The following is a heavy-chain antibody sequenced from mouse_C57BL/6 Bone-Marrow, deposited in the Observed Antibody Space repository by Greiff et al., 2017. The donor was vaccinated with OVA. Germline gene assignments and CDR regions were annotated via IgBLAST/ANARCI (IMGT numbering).Heavy chain of an antibody. J-gene: IGHJ4*01. CDR2: IDPSDSET. V-gene: IGHV1-52*01. D-gene: IGHD2-4*01. Sequence: QVQLQQPGAELVRPGSSVKLSCKASGYTFTSYWMHWVKQRPIQGLEWIGNIDPSDSETHYNQKFKDKATLTVDKSSSTAYMQLSSLTSEDSAVYYCARSPGLRRMDYWGQGTSVTVSS. CDR3: ARSPGLRRMDY. CDR1: GYTFTSYW.